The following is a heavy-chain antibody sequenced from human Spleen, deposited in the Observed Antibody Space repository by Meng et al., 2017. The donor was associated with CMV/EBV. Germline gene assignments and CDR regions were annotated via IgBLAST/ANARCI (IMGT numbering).Heavy chain of an antibody. CDR2: ISTNGGST. Sequence: GESLKISCAASGFTFSSYAMHWVRQAPGKGLEYVSAISTNGGSTYYADSVKGGFTISRDNSKNSLYLQMNSLRAEDTAVYYCARDRERYCSSTSCYMSFEPWGQGTLVTVSS. V-gene: IGHV3-64*02. J-gene: IGHJ5*02. CDR1: GFTFSSYA. CDR3: ARDRERYCSSTSCYMSFEP. D-gene: IGHD2-2*02.